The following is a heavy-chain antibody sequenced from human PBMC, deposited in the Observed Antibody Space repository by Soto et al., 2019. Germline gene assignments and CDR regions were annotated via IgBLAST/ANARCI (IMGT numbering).Heavy chain of an antibody. J-gene: IGHJ2*01. CDR1: GFTFSSYG. CDR2: ISYDGSNK. V-gene: IGHV3-30*18. CDR3: AKPPPATLNTNSWYFDL. Sequence: QVQLVESGGGVVQPGRSLRLSCAASGFTFSSYGMHWVRQAPGKGLEWVAVISYDGSNKYYADSVKGRFTISRDNSKNTLYLQMNSLRAEDTAVYYCAKPPPATLNTNSWYFDLWGRGTLVTVSS. D-gene: IGHD4-4*01.